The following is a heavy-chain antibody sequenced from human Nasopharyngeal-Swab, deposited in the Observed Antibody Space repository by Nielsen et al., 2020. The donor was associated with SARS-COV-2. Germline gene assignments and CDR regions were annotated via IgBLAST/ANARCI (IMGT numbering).Heavy chain of an antibody. V-gene: IGHV3-11*01. J-gene: IGHJ4*02. D-gene: IGHD5-18*01. CDR2: ISSSGSTI. Sequence: SCAASGFTFSDYYMSWIRQAPGKGLEWVSYISSSGSTIYYADSVKGRFTISRDNAKNSLYLQMNSLRVEDTAVYYCARQQLWLHYFDYWGQGTLVTVSS. CDR1: GFTFSDYY. CDR3: ARQQLWLHYFDY.